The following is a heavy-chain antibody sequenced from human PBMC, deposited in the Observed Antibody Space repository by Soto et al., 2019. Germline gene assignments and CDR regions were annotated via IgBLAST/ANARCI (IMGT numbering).Heavy chain of an antibody. CDR2: ISYTGST. J-gene: IGHJ5*02. CDR1: GGSISIGTYY. CDR3: ASNPCVSSSPWFDP. D-gene: IGHD6-6*01. Sequence: QVQLQESGPGLVKPSQTLSLTCTVSGGSISIGTYYWSWIRQHPEKGLEWIGYISYTGSTYYNPSLKSRVTISVDTSKNHYSLRLSSVTAADTAVYYCASNPCVSSSPWFDPWGQGTLVTVSS. V-gene: IGHV4-31*02.